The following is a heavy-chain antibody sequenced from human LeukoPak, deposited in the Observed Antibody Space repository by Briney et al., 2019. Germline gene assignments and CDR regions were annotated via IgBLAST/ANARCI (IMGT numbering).Heavy chain of an antibody. CDR2: INHRGST. D-gene: IGHD3-22*01. V-gene: IGHV4-34*01. CDR3: ARGVYYYDSSGYYSGAFDI. Sequence: SETLSLTCAVYGGSFSGYYWSWIRQPPGKGLEWIGEINHRGSTNYNPSLKSRVNISVDTSKNQFSLKLSSVTAADTAVYYCARGVYYYDSSGYYSGAFDIWGQGTMVTVSS. CDR1: GGSFSGYY. J-gene: IGHJ3*02.